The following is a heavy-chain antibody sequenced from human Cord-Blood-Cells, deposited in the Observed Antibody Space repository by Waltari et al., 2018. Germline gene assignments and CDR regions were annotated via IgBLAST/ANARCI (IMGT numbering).Heavy chain of an antibody. D-gene: IGHD3-22*01. J-gene: IGHJ3*02. CDR3: ARAINSSGYYAFDI. CDR1: GGSISSYY. CDR2: IYTSGRT. Sequence: QVQLQESGPGLVKPSETLSLTCTVSGGSISSYYWSWIRQPAGKGLEWIGRIYTSGRTNYNPSLKSRVTMSVDTSKNQFSLKLSSVTAADTAVYYCARAINSSGYYAFDIWGQGTMVTVSS. V-gene: IGHV4-4*07.